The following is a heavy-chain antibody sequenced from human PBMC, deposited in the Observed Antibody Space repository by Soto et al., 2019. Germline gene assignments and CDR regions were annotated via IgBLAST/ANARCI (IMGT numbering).Heavy chain of an antibody. J-gene: IGHJ4*02. Sequence: QLQLQESGSGLVKASQTQSLTCAVAGGTISSGGYSWSWIRQPPGKGLEWIGYIYHSGSTYYNPSLKSRVTISVDRSKNQFSLKLSSVTAADTAVYYCAGGPGVARNYWGQGTLVTVSS. D-gene: IGHD5-12*01. CDR2: IYHSGST. CDR1: GGTISSGGYS. V-gene: IGHV4-30-2*01. CDR3: AGGPGVARNY.